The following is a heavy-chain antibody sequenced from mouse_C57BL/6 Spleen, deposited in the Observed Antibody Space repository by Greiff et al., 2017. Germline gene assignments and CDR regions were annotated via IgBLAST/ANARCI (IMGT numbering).Heavy chain of an antibody. CDR2: INPNNGGT. V-gene: IGHV1-18*01. D-gene: IGHD1-1*02. CDR1: GYTFTDYN. Sequence: EVQLQQSGPELVKPGASVKIPCKASGYTFTDYNMDWVKQSHGKSLEWIGDINPNNGGTIYNQKFKGKATFTVDKSSSTASMELRSLTSEDTAVYYCASGGPHYCDWGNGTTLSVSS. CDR3: ASGGPHYCD. J-gene: IGHJ2*01.